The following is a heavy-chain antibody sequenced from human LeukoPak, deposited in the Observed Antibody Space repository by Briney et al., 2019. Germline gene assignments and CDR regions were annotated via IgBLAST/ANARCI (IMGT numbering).Heavy chain of an antibody. CDR3: ARDMTGPVDF. Sequence: GRSLRLSCAASGFTFSDYWMHWVRQAPGKGLVWVSRINPDGSYTSYADSVRGRFTISRDNTKNTLYLQMNSLRAEDTAAYFCARDMTGPVDFWGQGTLVTVSS. D-gene: IGHD3-9*01. J-gene: IGHJ4*02. V-gene: IGHV3-74*01. CDR2: INPDGSYT. CDR1: GFTFSDYW.